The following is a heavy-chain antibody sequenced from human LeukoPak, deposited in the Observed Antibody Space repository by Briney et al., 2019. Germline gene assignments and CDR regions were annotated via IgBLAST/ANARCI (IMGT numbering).Heavy chain of an antibody. CDR3: AKGRLGDYYYDMDV. Sequence: GESLRLSCAASGFTFNNYALTWVRQAPGKGLEWVSTITYSGGTTYYAVSVKGRFTLSRDNSKNTLYLQMNSPRVEDTAVYYCAKGRLGDYYYDMDVWGQGTTVTVSS. J-gene: IGHJ6*02. V-gene: IGHV3-23*01. CDR1: GFTFNNYA. CDR2: ITYSGGTT.